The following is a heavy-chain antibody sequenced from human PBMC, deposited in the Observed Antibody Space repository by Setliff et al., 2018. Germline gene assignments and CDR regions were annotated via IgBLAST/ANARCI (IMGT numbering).Heavy chain of an antibody. D-gene: IGHD5-18*01. CDR2: IIPILGIA. CDR3: ARERPRGYSYGYDYYYYGMDV. CDR1: GYTFTSYD. Sequence: ASVKVSCKASGYTFTSYDINWVRQATGQGLEWMGGIIPILGIANYAQKFQGRVTITADESTSTAYMELSSLRSEDTAVYYCARERPRGYSYGYDYYYYGMDVWGQGTTVTVSS. J-gene: IGHJ6*02. V-gene: IGHV1-69*10.